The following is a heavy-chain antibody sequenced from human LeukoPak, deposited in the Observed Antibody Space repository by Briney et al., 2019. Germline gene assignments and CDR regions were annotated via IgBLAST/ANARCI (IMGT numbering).Heavy chain of an antibody. Sequence: SVKVSCKASGGTFSSYAISWVRQAPGQGLEWMGGIIPIFGTANYAQKFQGRVTITADESTSTAYMELSSLRSDDTAVYYCARAHGSGSYYQGLDAFDIWGQGTMVTVSS. CDR1: GGTFSSYA. D-gene: IGHD3-10*01. V-gene: IGHV1-69*13. J-gene: IGHJ3*02. CDR3: ARAHGSGSYYQGLDAFDI. CDR2: IIPIFGTA.